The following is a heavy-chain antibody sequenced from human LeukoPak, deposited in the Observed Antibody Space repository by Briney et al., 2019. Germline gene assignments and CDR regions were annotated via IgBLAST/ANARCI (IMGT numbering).Heavy chain of an antibody. J-gene: IGHJ5*02. CDR3: ARDLGYGDYFGWFDA. CDR2: ISYDGSNK. CDR1: GFTFSSYA. D-gene: IGHD4-17*01. Sequence: GRSLRLSCAASGFTFSSYAMHWVRQAPGKGLEWVAVISYDGSNKYYADSVKGRFTISRDNSKNTLYLQMNSLRAEDTAVYYCARDLGYGDYFGWFDAWGQGTLVTVSS. V-gene: IGHV3-30*04.